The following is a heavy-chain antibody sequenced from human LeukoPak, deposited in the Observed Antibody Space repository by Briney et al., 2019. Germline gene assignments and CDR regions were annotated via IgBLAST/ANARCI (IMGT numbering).Heavy chain of an antibody. Sequence: PGGSLRLSCAASGCTFSSFAMSWVRQAPGKGLEWVSTILRSGATIYYADSVKGRFTISRDNAKNTLDLQLNSLRAEDTAVYYRAKTFHYDSSDYYYFDYWGQGTLVTVSS. J-gene: IGHJ4*02. CDR3: AKTFHYDSSDYYYFDY. D-gene: IGHD3-22*01. V-gene: IGHV3-23*01. CDR2: ILRSGATI. CDR1: GCTFSSFA.